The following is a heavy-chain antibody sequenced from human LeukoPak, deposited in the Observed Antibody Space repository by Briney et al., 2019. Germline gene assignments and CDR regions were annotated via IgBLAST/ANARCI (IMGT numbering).Heavy chain of an antibody. J-gene: IGHJ4*02. Sequence: GGSLRLSCEASGFTFSSYWMSWVRQAPGKGLEWVANIKQDGSEKYYVDSVKGRFTISRDNAKNSLYLQMNSLRAEDTAVYYCARVELRNARFGELLLFDYWGQGTLVTVSS. D-gene: IGHD3-10*01. CDR3: ARVELRNARFGELLLFDY. V-gene: IGHV3-7*03. CDR2: IKQDGSEK. CDR1: GFTFSSYW.